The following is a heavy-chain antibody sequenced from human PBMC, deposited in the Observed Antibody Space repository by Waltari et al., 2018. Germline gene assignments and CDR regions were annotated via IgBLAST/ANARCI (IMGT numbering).Heavy chain of an antibody. D-gene: IGHD6-19*01. V-gene: IGHV4-39*07. CDR2: IYYSGST. J-gene: IGHJ4*02. CDR3: AREGIAVAGTYGY. CDR1: GCSISSSSYY. Sequence: QLQLQESGPGLVKPSETLSLTCTVSGCSISSSSYYWGWIRQPPGKGLEWIGSIYYSGSTYYNPSLKSRVTISVDTSKNQFSLKLSSVTAADTAVYYCAREGIAVAGTYGYWGQGTLVTVSS.